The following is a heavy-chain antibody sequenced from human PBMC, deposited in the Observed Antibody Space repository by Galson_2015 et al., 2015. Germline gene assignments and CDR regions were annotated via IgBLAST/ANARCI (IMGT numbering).Heavy chain of an antibody. V-gene: IGHV3-30*04. Sequence: SLRLSCAASGFLFNKYAMYWVRQAPGKGLEWVAVISYDGSYQNYGDSVKGRFTVSRDNSNDSLYLEMKSLKVDDTAVYYCARAARDCYDSSDALDTWGQGTLVTVSS. CDR2: ISYDGSYQ. J-gene: IGHJ3*01. CDR3: ARAARDCYDSSDALDT. CDR1: GFLFNKYA. D-gene: IGHD3-22*01.